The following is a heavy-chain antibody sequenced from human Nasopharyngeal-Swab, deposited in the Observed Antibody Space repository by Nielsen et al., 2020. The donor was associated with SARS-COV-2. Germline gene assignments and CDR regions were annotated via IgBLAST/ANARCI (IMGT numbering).Heavy chain of an antibody. CDR3: ARDVIAAAGYYYYYYGRDV. CDR2: TYYRSKWYN. V-gene: IGHV6-1*01. D-gene: IGHD6-13*01. J-gene: IGHJ6*02. Sequence: IRQSPSGGLERMGRTYYRSKWYNDYAVSVKSRITINPDTSENQFSLQLNSVTPEDTALYYCARDVIAAAGYYYYYYGRDVWGQGTTVTVSS.